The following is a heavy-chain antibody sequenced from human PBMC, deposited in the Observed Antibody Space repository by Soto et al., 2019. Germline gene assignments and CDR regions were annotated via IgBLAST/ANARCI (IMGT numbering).Heavy chain of an antibody. V-gene: IGHV3-30*18. J-gene: IGHJ5*02. Sequence: GGSLRLSCAASGFTFSSYGMHWVRQAPGKGLEWVAVISYDESNKYYADYVKGRFTISRDNSKNTLYLQMNSLRAEDTAVYYCAKGISAPGSGYCSSTSCDDWFDPWGQGTLVTVSS. CDR3: AKGISAPGSGYCSSTSCDDWFDP. CDR2: ISYDESNK. D-gene: IGHD2-2*01. CDR1: GFTFSSYG.